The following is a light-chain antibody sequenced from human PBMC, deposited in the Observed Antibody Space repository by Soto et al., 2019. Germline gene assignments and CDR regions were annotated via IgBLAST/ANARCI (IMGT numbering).Light chain of an antibody. V-gene: IGLV2-14*01. CDR1: NSDVGGYNY. J-gene: IGLJ1*01. CDR2: EVN. Sequence: QSALTQPVSVSGSPGQSITISCTGTNSDVGGYNYVSWYQQHPGKAPKLVIYEVNNRPSRVSDRFFGSKSGNTASLTISGLQTEDEADYYCSSYSSSGAQVFGAGTKVTVL. CDR3: SSYSSSGAQV.